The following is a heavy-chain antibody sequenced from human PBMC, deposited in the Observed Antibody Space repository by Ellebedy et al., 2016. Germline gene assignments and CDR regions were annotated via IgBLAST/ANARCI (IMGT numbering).Heavy chain of an antibody. J-gene: IGHJ6*02. CDR1: GYTFTGYY. CDR2: ISAYNGNT. Sequence: ASVKVSCKASGYTFTGYYMHWVRQAPGQGLEWMGWISAYNGNTNYAQKLQGRVTMTTDTSTSTAYMELSSLRSEDTAVYYCARDGRSSSPLSDYYYYGMDVWGQGTTVTVSS. D-gene: IGHD6-6*01. V-gene: IGHV1-18*04. CDR3: ARDGRSSSPLSDYYYYGMDV.